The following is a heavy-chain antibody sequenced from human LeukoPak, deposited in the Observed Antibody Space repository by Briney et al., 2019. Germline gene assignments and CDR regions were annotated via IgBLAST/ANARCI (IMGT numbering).Heavy chain of an antibody. D-gene: IGHD1/OR15-1a*01. CDR2: IDKDGSEK. Sequence: GGSLRLSCAASGFILSNHWMTWVRQAPGKGPEWVANIDKDGSEKYYVDSVKGRFTISRDTAKNSLYLQMNNLRAEDTALYYCARNNDMDVWGQGTTVIVSS. CDR1: GFILSNHW. CDR3: ARNNDMDV. J-gene: IGHJ6*02. V-gene: IGHV3-7*03.